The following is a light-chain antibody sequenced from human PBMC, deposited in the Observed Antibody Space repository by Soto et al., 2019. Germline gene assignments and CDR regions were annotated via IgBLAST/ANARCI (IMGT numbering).Light chain of an antibody. V-gene: IGLV2-14*03. Sequence: QSALTQPASVSGSPGQSITISCTGTSSDVGGYNYVSWYQQHPGKAPKLMIYEVSNRPSGVSNRFSGRKSGNTASLTISGLQAEDEVDYYCSSYTSSSTLCVFGTGTKVTVL. CDR3: SSYTSSSTLCV. J-gene: IGLJ1*01. CDR1: SSDVGGYNY. CDR2: EVS.